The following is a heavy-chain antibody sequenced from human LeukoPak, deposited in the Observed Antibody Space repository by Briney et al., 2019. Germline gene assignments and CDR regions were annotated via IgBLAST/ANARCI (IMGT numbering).Heavy chain of an antibody. D-gene: IGHD4-17*01. CDR3: ARQRSLYGDYVFDY. J-gene: IGHJ4*02. V-gene: IGHV1-18*01. CDR2: ISAYNGNT. CDR1: GYTFTSYG. Sequence: ASVKVSCKASGYTFTSYGISWVRQAPGQGLEWMGWISAYNGNTNYAQKLQGRVTMTTDTSTSTAYMELRSLRSDDTAVYYCARQRSLYGDYVFDYWGQGTLVTVSS.